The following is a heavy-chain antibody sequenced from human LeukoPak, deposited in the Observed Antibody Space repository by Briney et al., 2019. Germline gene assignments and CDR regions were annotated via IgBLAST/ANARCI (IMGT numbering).Heavy chain of an antibody. V-gene: IGHV3-13*01. CDR1: GFSFSSYD. Sequence: GGSLRLSCAGSGFSFSSYDMLWVRQATGKGLEWVSAIGSGGDTYYAGSVKGRFTISRESAKNSFYLQMNSLSAGDTAGYFCARAVAGTDEIDSWGQGTLVTVSS. D-gene: IGHD6-19*01. CDR3: ARAVAGTDEIDS. J-gene: IGHJ4*02. CDR2: IGSGGDT.